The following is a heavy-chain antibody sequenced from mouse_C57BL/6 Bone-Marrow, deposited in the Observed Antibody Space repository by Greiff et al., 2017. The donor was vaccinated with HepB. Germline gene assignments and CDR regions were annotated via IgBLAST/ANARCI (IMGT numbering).Heavy chain of an antibody. CDR1: GYTFTDYY. J-gene: IGHJ2*01. CDR2: INPNNGGT. V-gene: IGHV1-26*01. D-gene: IGHD3-1*01. Sequence: EVQLQQSGPELVKPGASVKISCKASGYTFTDYYMNWVKQSHGKSLEWIGDINPNNGGTSYNQKFKGKATLTVDKSSSTAYMELRSLTSEDSAVYYCARGYWGYWGQGTTLTVSS. CDR3: ARGYWGY.